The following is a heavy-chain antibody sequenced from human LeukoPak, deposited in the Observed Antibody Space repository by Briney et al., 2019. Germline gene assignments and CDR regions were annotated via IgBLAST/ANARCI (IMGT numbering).Heavy chain of an antibody. J-gene: IGHJ4*02. CDR3: ASSVPGSPYFFD. CDR1: RFTFGSYS. V-gene: IGHV3-21*01. D-gene: IGHD2/OR15-2a*01. Sequence: KSGGSLRLSCAASRFTFGSYSMTWVRQAPGKGLEWVSSLSSSSVTIYYADSVKGRFTISGDNAKNSLYLQMNSLRAEDTAVYYCASSVPGSPYFFDWGQGTLVTVSS. CDR2: LSSSSVTI.